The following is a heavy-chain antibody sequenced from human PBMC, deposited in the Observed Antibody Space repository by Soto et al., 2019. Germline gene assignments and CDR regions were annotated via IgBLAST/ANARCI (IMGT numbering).Heavy chain of an antibody. J-gene: IGHJ4*02. D-gene: IGHD1-26*01. CDR1: GSTFIALP. CDR2: ISNDGDYK. CDR3: ARDEAFSAPYYLDY. Sequence: VQLVESGGGVLQPGRSLRLSSWASGSTFIALPMHGFPKLPAKGLEWVEFISNDGDYKNYADSVKARFTISRENSKDTVYLEIHSLRPEDTALYHCARDEAFSAPYYLDYWGQGTLVIVS. V-gene: IGHV3-30*03.